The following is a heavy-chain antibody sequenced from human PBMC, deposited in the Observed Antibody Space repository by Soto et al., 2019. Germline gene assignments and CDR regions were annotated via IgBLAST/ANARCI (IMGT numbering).Heavy chain of an antibody. J-gene: IGHJ1*01. CDR1: GFTFSRYW. Sequence: EVQLVESGGGLVQPGGSLRLSCAATGFTFSRYWMSWVRQAPGKGLEWVANIKEDGSEKFYVDSLKGRFTISRDNAKNSLYRQMNSLRVEDTAVYYCARDFSRTGRVVRPTPGLFQHWGQGTLVTVSS. CDR2: IKEDGSEK. V-gene: IGHV3-7*03. D-gene: IGHD2-2*01. CDR3: ARDFSRTGRVVRPTPGLFQH.